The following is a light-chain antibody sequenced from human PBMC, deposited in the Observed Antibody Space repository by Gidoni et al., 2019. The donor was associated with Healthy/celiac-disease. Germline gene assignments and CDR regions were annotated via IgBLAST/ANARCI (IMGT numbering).Light chain of an antibody. CDR3: QQYDNPPYT. J-gene: IGKJ2*01. Sequence: DIQMTQSPSSLSASVGDRVTITCQASQDISNYVNWYQQKPGKAHQLLIYDASNLETGVPSRCSGSGSGTDFTFTISSLQPEDIATYYCQQYDNPPYTFGQGTKLEIK. CDR1: QDISNY. V-gene: IGKV1-33*01. CDR2: DAS.